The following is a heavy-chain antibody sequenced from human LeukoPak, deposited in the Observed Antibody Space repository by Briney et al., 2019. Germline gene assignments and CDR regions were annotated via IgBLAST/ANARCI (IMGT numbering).Heavy chain of an antibody. CDR1: GFTFSSSW. CDR2: INGDGSDT. CDR3: AREFLGARVMVRGVIITLPNPFDP. V-gene: IGHV3-74*01. J-gene: IGHJ5*02. Sequence: GGSLRLSCAASGFTFSSSWMHWVRQAPGKGLVRVSRINGDGSDTSYADSVKGRFTVSRDNAKNTLYLQMNSLRAEDTAVYYCAREFLGARVMVRGVIITLPNPFDPWGQGTLVTVSS. D-gene: IGHD3-10*01.